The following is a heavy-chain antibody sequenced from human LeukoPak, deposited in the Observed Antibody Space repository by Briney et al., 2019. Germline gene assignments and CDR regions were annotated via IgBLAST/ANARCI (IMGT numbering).Heavy chain of an antibody. V-gene: IGHV3-23*01. Sequence: AGGSLRLSCAASGLTFSNYAMSWVRQAPEKGLEWVSAISGSGGSTYYADSVKGRFTISRDTSENALSLQMNSLRAEDTAVYYCARGGFDVWSGYRIDFWGQGTLITVSS. CDR2: ISGSGGST. CDR3: ARGGFDVWSGYRIDF. D-gene: IGHD3-3*01. CDR1: GLTFSNYA. J-gene: IGHJ4*02.